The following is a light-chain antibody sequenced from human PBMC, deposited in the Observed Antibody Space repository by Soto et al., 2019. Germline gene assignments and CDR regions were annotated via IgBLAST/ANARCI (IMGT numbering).Light chain of an antibody. Sequence: DIQMTQSPSSLSASVGERVTITCRASQSISNYLNWCQQKPGKAPKLLIYLASSLQRGVPSRFSGSESKTDFTLTISSLQPEDSAIYYCQQSYSDPRTFGQGTKVEI. J-gene: IGKJ1*01. CDR2: LAS. CDR1: QSISNY. V-gene: IGKV1-39*01. CDR3: QQSYSDPRT.